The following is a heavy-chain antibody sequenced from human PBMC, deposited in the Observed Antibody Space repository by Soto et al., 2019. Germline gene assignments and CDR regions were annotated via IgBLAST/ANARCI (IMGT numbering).Heavy chain of an antibody. CDR3: ARGMSDSSGYYLYYFDY. V-gene: IGHV3-30-3*01. D-gene: IGHD3-22*01. J-gene: IGHJ4*02. CDR2: ISYDGSNK. Sequence: GGSLRLSCAASGFTFSSYAMHWVRQAPGKGLEWVAVISYDGSNKYYADSVKGRFTISRDNSKNTLYLQMNSLRAEDTAVYYCARGMSDSSGYYLYYFDYWGQGTLVTVSS. CDR1: GFTFSSYA.